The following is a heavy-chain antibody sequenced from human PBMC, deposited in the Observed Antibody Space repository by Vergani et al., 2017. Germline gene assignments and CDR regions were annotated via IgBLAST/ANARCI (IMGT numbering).Heavy chain of an antibody. CDR3: AREPLRTYDSSGYYFHDAFDI. V-gene: IGHV3-48*01. CDR2: ISTDASTT. J-gene: IGHJ3*02. D-gene: IGHD3-22*01. Sequence: EVQLVESGGGFVPPGGSLRLSCVGSGFTFSTYSMNWVRQAPGKGLEWVSYISTDASTTYYGDSVKGRFTISRDNAKNSLYLQMNSLRAEDTAVYFCAREPLRTYDSSGYYFHDAFDIWGQGTMVTVSS. CDR1: GFTFSTYS.